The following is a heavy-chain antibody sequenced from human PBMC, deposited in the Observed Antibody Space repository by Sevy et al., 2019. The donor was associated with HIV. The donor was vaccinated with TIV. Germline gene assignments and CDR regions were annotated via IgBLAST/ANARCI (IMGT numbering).Heavy chain of an antibody. V-gene: IGHV5-51*01. Sequence: GESLKISCKASGYKFTTYWIGWARQMPGKGLEWMGMIYPRDSDNRYSPSFQGQVTISADTSINTAYLQLSSLKASDTAMYFCARHVDMTTLIGGLYYFDSWGQGTLVTVSS. CDR2: IYPRDSDN. D-gene: IGHD4-4*01. CDR3: ARHVDMTTLIGGLYYFDS. J-gene: IGHJ4*02. CDR1: GYKFTTYW.